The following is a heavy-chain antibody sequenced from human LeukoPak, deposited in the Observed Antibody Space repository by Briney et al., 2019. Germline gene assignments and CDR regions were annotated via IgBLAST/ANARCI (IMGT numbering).Heavy chain of an antibody. D-gene: IGHD2-15*01. J-gene: IGHJ4*02. Sequence: GASVKVSCKVSGYTLTELSMHWVRQAPGKGLEWMGGFDPEDGETIYAQKFQGRVTMTEDTSTDTAYMELSSLRSEDTAVYCCATAEYCSGGSCYSLDYWGQGTLVTVSS. CDR2: FDPEDGET. CDR1: GYTLTELS. CDR3: ATAEYCSGGSCYSLDY. V-gene: IGHV1-24*01.